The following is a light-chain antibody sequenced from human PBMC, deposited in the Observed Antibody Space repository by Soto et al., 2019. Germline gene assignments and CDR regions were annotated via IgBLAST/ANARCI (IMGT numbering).Light chain of an antibody. J-gene: IGLJ2*01. CDR1: SSNIGAGYD. CDR3: QSYDSSLSGHVV. V-gene: IGLV1-40*01. Sequence: QSVLTQPPSVSGAPGQRVTISCTGSSSNIGAGYDVHWYQQLPGTAPKLPIYGNRNRPSGVPDRFSGSKSGTSASLAITGLQAEDEADYYCQSYDSSLSGHVVFGGGTKVTVL. CDR2: GNR.